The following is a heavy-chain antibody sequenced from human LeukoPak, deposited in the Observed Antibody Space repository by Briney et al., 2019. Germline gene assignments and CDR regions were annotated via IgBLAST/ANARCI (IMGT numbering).Heavy chain of an antibody. CDR3: ARENYYDSSGYGDWYFDL. D-gene: IGHD3-22*01. CDR1: GGSISSYY. V-gene: IGHV4-59*01. CDR2: IYYSGST. J-gene: IGHJ2*01. Sequence: PSETLSLTCTVSGGSISSYYWSWIRQPPGKGLEWIGYIYYSGSTNYNPSLKSRVTISVDTSKNQFSLKLSSVTAADTAVYYCARENYYDSSGYGDWYFDLWGQGTLVTVSS.